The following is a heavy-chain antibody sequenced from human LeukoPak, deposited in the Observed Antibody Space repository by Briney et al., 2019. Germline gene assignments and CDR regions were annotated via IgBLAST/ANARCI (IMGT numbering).Heavy chain of an antibody. CDR2: IIPIFGTA. CDR1: GGTFSSYA. CDR3: ARERGYSYGHDAFDI. D-gene: IGHD5-18*01. V-gene: IGHV1-69*01. Sequence: GSSVKVSCKASGGTFSSYAISWVRQAPGQGLEWMGGIIPIFGTANYAQKFQGRVTITADESTSTAYMELSSLRSEDTAVYYCARERGYSYGHDAFDIWGQGTMVTVSS. J-gene: IGHJ3*02.